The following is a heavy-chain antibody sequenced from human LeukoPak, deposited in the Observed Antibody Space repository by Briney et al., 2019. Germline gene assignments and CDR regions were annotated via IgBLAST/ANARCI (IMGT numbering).Heavy chain of an antibody. CDR1: GFTFNKAR. V-gene: IGHV3-15*01. J-gene: IGHJ4*02. CDR2: FTSKTDGGTT. CDR3: TTAQFFNSSGSLAY. D-gene: IGHD3-22*01. Sequence: GGSLRLSCAASGFTFNKARMSWVRQGPGKGLEWVGRFTSKTDGGTTDYAAPVRGRFTISRDDSKDTLYLQMNSLKTEDTAVYYCTTAQFFNSSGSLAYWGQGTLVTVSS.